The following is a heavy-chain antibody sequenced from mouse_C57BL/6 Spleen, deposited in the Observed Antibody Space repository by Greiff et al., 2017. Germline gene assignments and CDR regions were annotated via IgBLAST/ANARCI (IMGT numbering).Heavy chain of an antibody. CDR1: GFNIKDYY. J-gene: IGHJ3*01. D-gene: IGHD2-3*01. V-gene: IGHV14-2*01. CDR3: ARGRLLLWFAY. CDR2: IDPEDGDT. Sequence: VQLQQSGAELVKPGASVKLSCTASGFNIKDYYMHWVKQRTEQGLEWIGRIDPEDGDTKYAPKFQGKATITADTSSNTAYLQLSSLTSEDTAVYYCARGRLLLWFAYWGQGTLVTVSA.